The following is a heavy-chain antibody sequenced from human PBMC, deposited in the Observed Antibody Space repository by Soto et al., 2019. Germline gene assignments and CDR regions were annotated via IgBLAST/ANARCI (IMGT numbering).Heavy chain of an antibody. CDR2: TSAYNGNT. CDR1: GYTFTSYG. Sequence: QVPLVQSGAEVKKPGASVKVSCKASGYTFTSYGISWVRQAPGQGLEWMGWTSAYNGNTNYAQKLQGRVTMTTDTSTSTAYMELRSLRSDDTAVYYCARDEAQWLQFLNVLPFDCWGQGTLVTVSS. D-gene: IGHD5-12*01. V-gene: IGHV1-18*01. J-gene: IGHJ4*02. CDR3: ARDEAQWLQFLNVLPFDC.